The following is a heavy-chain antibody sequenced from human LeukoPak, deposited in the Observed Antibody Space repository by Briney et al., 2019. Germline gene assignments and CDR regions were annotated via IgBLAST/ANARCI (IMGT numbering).Heavy chain of an antibody. D-gene: IGHD2-8*01. J-gene: IGHJ3*02. CDR2: IIPVLSTA. V-gene: IGHV1-69*13. Sequence: GASVKVSCKASGDTFSRYAISWVRQAPGQGLEWMGGIIPVLSTANYAQKFQDRVTITADESTSTTYMELSSLRSEDTAVYYCARQRGGQYEDGFDIWGQGAMVTVSS. CDR1: GDTFSRYA. CDR3: ARQRGGQYEDGFDI.